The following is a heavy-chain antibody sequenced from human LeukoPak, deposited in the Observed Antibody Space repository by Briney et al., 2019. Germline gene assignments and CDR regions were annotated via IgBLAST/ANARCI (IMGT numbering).Heavy chain of an antibody. J-gene: IGHJ4*02. Sequence: EASVKVSCKASGYTFTSYYMHWVRQAPGQGLEWMGRIIPILGIANYAQKFQGRVTITADKSTSTAYMELSSLGSEDTAVYYCARDEWELLYYFDYWGQGTLVTVSS. CDR3: ARDEWELLYYFDY. D-gene: IGHD1-26*01. CDR1: GYTFTSYY. CDR2: IIPILGIA. V-gene: IGHV1-69*04.